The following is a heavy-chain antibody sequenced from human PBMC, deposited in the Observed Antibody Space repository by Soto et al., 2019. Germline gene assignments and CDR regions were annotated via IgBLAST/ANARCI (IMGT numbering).Heavy chain of an antibody. CDR2: IYYSGST. CDR3: ARDEPSDLDYCSGGSCYSAGGHAFDI. V-gene: IGHV4-31*03. Sequence: PSETLSLTCTVSGGSISSGGYYWSWIRQHPGKGLEWIGYIYYSGSTYYNPSLKSRVTISVDTSKNQFSLKLSSVTAADTAVYYCARDEPSDLDYCSGGSCYSAGGHAFDIWGQGTMVTVSS. D-gene: IGHD2-15*01. J-gene: IGHJ3*02. CDR1: GGSISSGGYY.